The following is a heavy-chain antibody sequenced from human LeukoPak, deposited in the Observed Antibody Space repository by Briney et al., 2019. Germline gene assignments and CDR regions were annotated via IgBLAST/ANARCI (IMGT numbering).Heavy chain of an antibody. D-gene: IGHD3-9*01. Sequence: ASVKVSCKASGGTFSSYAISWVRQAPGQGLEWMGIINPSGGSTSYAQKFQGRVTMTRDTSTSTVYMELRSLRSEGTAVYYCARDRRGRLGLTLMYYYYGMDVWGQGTTVTVSS. CDR2: INPSGGST. CDR3: ARDRRGRLGLTLMYYYYGMDV. CDR1: GGTFSSYA. V-gene: IGHV1-46*01. J-gene: IGHJ6*02.